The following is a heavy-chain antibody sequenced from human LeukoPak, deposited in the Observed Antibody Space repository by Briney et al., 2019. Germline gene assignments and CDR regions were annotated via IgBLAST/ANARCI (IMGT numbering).Heavy chain of an antibody. V-gene: IGHV3-23*01. D-gene: IGHD1-1*01. J-gene: IGHJ3*02. CDR3: ARDGFNDRSGDNDGFDM. CDR2: ISGSGDRT. Sequence: GGSLRLSCAASGLTISSSGMSWVRQAPGKGLEWVSAISGSGDRTHYADSVRGRFTISRVTSKDTLCLQMNSLRADDTAVYYCARDGFNDRSGDNDGFDMWGQGTMVTVSS. CDR1: GLTISSSG.